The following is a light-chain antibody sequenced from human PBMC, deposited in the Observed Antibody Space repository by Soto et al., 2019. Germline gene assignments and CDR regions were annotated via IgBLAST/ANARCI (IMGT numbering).Light chain of an antibody. J-gene: IGKJ2*01. Sequence: EIVLTQSPGTLSLSPGERATLSCRASQSVSSSYLAWYQQKPGQAPRLLIYGASSMATGIPGRFSGSGSGADFTLTISRLEPKDFAVYYCQQYGSSPRYTFGQGTKLEIK. CDR3: QQYGSSPRYT. CDR2: GAS. CDR1: QSVSSSY. V-gene: IGKV3-20*01.